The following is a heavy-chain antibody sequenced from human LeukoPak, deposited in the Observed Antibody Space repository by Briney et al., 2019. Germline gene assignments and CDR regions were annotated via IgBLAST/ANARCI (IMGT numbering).Heavy chain of an antibody. CDR2: IYTSGST. CDR3: ARLFPLMVRGVSDAFDI. Sequence: SQTLSLTCTVSGGSISSGSYYWSWVRQPAGKGLEWIGRIYTSGSTNYNPSLKSRVTILVDTSKNQFSLKLSSVTAADTAVYYCARLFPLMVRGVSDAFDIWGQGTMVTVSS. J-gene: IGHJ3*02. V-gene: IGHV4-61*02. D-gene: IGHD3-10*01. CDR1: GGSISSGSYY.